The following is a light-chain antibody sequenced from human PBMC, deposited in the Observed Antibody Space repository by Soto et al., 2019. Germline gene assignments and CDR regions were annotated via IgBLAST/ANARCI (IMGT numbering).Light chain of an antibody. Sequence: QSALTQPPSASGSPGQSVTISCTGNSSDIGAYNFVSWHQQHPGKAPKLMIYEVSKRPSGVPDRFSGSKSGNTASLTVSGLQAEDEADYYCVSYAGSSSVFGTGTKLTVL. CDR1: SSDIGAYNF. V-gene: IGLV2-8*01. J-gene: IGLJ1*01. CDR2: EVS. CDR3: VSYAGSSSV.